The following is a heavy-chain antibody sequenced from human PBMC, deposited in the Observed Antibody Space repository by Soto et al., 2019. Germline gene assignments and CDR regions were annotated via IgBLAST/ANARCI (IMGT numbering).Heavy chain of an antibody. CDR2: IVVGSGNT. J-gene: IGHJ4*02. CDR1: GFTFTSSA. V-gene: IGHV1-58*02. CDR3: AAVYVNGYCSGGSCRGDY. D-gene: IGHD2-15*01. Sequence: ASVKVSCKASGFTFTSSAMQWVRQARGQRLEWIGWIVVGSGNTNYAQKFQERVTITRDMSTSTAYMELSSLRSEDTAVYYWAAVYVNGYCSGGSCRGDYWGQGTLVTVSS.